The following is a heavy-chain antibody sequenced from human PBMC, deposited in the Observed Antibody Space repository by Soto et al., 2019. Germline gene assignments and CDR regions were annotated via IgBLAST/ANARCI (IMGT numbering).Heavy chain of an antibody. CDR3: ARGGALPRYYDILTVGKMGRTQGVDP. J-gene: IGHJ5*02. CDR2: MNPNSGNT. Sequence: ASVKVSCKASGYTFTSYDINWVRQATGQGLEWMGWMNPNSGNTGYAQKFQGRVTMTRNTSISTAYMEPSSLRSEDTAVYYCARGGALPRYYDILTVGKMGRTQGVDPWGQGTLVTVSS. D-gene: IGHD3-9*01. CDR1: GYTFTSYD. V-gene: IGHV1-8*01.